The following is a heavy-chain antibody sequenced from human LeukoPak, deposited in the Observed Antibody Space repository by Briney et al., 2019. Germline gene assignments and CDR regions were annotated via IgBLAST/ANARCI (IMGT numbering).Heavy chain of an antibody. CDR3: ARQQEVDDWGGSCFFDY. D-gene: IGHD3-9*01. V-gene: IGHV4-59*08. CDR1: GGSISTYH. CDR2: IDYSGST. Sequence: SETLSLSCTVSGGSISTYHWSWIRQPPGKGLQWIGYIDYSGSTKYNPSLKSRVTISVDTSKSQFSLKLSSVTAADTAVYYCARQQEVDDWGGSCFFDYWGRATPVTVSS. J-gene: IGHJ4*02.